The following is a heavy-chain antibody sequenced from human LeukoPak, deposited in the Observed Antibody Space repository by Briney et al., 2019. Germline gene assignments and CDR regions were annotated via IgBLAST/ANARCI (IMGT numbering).Heavy chain of an antibody. V-gene: IGHV4-34*01. J-gene: IGHJ4*02. CDR2: INHSGST. D-gene: IGHD5-18*01. CDR1: GGSFSGYY. Sequence: PSETLSLTCAVYGGSFSGYYWSWIRHPPGKGLEWIGEINHSGSTNYNPSLKSRVTISVDTSKNQFSLKLSSVTAADTAVYYCAGYRSGRNYWGQGTLVTVSS. CDR3: AGYRSGRNY.